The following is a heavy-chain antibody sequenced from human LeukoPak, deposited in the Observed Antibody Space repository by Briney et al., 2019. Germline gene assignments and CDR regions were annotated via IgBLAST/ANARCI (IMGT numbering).Heavy chain of an antibody. CDR1: VGSISGSSYY. D-gene: IGHD4-17*01. CDR3: ASLRRRLRYYYYYYMDV. V-gene: IGHV4-39*01. CDR2: VYYSGST. J-gene: IGHJ6*03. Sequence: SETLSLTXTVSVGSISGSSYYWGWIRQPPGKGLEWIGFVYYSGSTSYNPSLKNRVTISVDTSKDQFSLKLTSVTAADTAVYYCASLRRRLRYYYYYYMDVWGKRTTVTVSS.